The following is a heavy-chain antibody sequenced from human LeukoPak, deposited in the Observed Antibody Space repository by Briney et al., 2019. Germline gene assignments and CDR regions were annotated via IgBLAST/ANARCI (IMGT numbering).Heavy chain of an antibody. J-gene: IGHJ4*02. CDR1: GFTFSSYG. V-gene: IGHV3-30*02. Sequence: PAGGSLRLSCAASGFTFSSYGMHWVRQAPGKWLEWVAFIRYDGSNKYYADSVKGRFTISRDNSKSTLYLQMNSLRIEDTGFYYCTRDMIRGVPDYIDYWGQGTLVTVSS. CDR2: IRYDGSNK. CDR3: TRDMIRGVPDYIDY. D-gene: IGHD3-10*01.